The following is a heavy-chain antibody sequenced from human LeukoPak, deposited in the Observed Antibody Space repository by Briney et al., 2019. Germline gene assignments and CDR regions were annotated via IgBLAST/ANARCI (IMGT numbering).Heavy chain of an antibody. J-gene: IGHJ4*02. D-gene: IGHD3-22*01. CDR1: GFTVSSNY. Sequence: GGSLRLSCAASGFTVSSNYMSWVRQAPGKGLEWVSAISGRGGSTYYADSVKGRFTISRDNSKNTLYLQMNSLRAEDTAVYYCAKSLTMIVVAPPAYWGQGTLVTVSS. CDR3: AKSLTMIVVAPPAY. V-gene: IGHV3-23*01. CDR2: ISGRGGST.